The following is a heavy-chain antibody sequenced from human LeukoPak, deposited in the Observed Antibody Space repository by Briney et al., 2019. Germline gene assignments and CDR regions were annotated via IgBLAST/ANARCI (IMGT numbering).Heavy chain of an antibody. CDR3: ARKSGYTLLLLGYGMDV. CDR2: INSDGSST. Sequence: PGGSLRLSCAASGFTFSSYWMHWVRQAPGKGLVWVSRINSDGSSTSYADSVKGRCTISRDNSKNTLYLQVNSLRAEDTAVYYCARKSGYTLLLLGYGMDVWGQGTTVTVSS. CDR1: GFTFSSYW. D-gene: IGHD3-3*01. V-gene: IGHV3-74*01. J-gene: IGHJ6*02.